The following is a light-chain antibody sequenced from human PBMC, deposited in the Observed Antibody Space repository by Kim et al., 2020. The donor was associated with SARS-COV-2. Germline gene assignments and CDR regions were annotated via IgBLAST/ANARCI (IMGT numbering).Light chain of an antibody. J-gene: IGKJ2*01. V-gene: IGKV1-27*01. CDR2: DAS. Sequence: SASVGDRVPITCRASQGIYKYLAWYQQKPGKVPKLLMYDASTLQSGFPSRFSGRGSGTSFTLTISSLQPEDVATYYCQKYDVAPYTFGQGTKLEIK. CDR1: QGIYKY. CDR3: QKYDVAPYT.